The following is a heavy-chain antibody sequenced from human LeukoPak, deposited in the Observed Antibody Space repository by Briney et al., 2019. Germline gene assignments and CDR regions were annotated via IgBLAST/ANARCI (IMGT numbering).Heavy chain of an antibody. CDR1: GYTFTSYD. CDR3: ARDEWELPTAPFDY. D-gene: IGHD1-26*01. CDR2: MNPNSGNT. J-gene: IGHJ4*02. V-gene: IGHV1-8*01. Sequence: ASVKVSCKASGYTFTSYDINWVRQATGQGLEWMGWMNPNSGNTGYAQKFQGRVTMTRNTSISTAYMELSSLRSEDTAVYYCARDEWELPTAPFDYWGQGTLVTVSS.